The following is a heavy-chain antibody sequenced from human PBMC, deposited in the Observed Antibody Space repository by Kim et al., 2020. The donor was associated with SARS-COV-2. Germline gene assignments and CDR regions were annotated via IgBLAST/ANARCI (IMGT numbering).Heavy chain of an antibody. CDR3: ARREFVYCSGGSCYDSARNAFDI. Sequence: SETLSLTCTVSGGSISSSSYYWGWIRQPPGLGLVWIVNSYYSGSTYYNPSLKSRVTISVDTSKNQFSLKLSSVTAADTAVYYCARREFVYCSGGSCYDSARNAFDIWGQGTMVTVSS. CDR1: GGSISSSSYY. D-gene: IGHD2-15*01. CDR2: SYYSGST. V-gene: IGHV4-39*01. J-gene: IGHJ3*02.